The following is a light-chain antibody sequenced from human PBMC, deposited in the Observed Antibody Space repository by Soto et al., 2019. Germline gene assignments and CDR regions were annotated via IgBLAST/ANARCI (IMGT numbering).Light chain of an antibody. CDR1: QGIRND. V-gene: IGKV1-6*01. CDR3: QQYDDITALT. Sequence: AIQMTQSPSSLSASVGDRVTITCRASQGIRNDLGWYQQKPGKAPKLLIYDVSNLQKGVPARFSGSGSASEFTLTISSLQPEDFATYFCQQYDDITALTFGGGTNVEIK. J-gene: IGKJ4*01. CDR2: DVS.